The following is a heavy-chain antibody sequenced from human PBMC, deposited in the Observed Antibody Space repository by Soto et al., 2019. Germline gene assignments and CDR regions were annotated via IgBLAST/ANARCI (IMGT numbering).Heavy chain of an antibody. CDR3: AKPGGTYPASKYNWLNN. CDR2: ISGGGDTT. J-gene: IGHJ5*02. CDR1: GFTFGGYA. D-gene: IGHD3-16*01. V-gene: IGHV3-23*01. Sequence: GGSLRLSCAASGFTFGGYAMNWVRQAPGKGLEWVSGISGGGDTTFYTDSVRGRFTISRDNSGNTLYLQMNSLRAEDTAVYYTAKPGGTYPASKYNWLNNWGQGTLVTVSS.